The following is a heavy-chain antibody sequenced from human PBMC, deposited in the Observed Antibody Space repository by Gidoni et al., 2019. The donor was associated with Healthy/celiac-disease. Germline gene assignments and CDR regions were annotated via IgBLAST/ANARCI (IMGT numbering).Heavy chain of an antibody. D-gene: IGHD3-3*01. V-gene: IGHV3-23*01. CDR2: ISGSGGST. CDR1: GFTFSSYA. CDR3: ARYDFWSGYVYYYYYYMDV. J-gene: IGHJ6*03. Sequence: EVQLLESGGGLVQPGGSLRLPCAASGFTFSSYAMRWVRQAPGKGLEWVSAISGSGGSTYYADSVKGRFTISRDNSKNTLYLQMNSLRAEDTAVYYCARYDFWSGYVYYYYYYMDVWGKGTTVTVSS.